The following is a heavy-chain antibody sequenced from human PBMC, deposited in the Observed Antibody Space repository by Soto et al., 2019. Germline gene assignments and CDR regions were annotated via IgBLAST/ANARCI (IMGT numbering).Heavy chain of an antibody. CDR2: IKSKADGGPR. CDR3: VEGWNDF. V-gene: IGHV3-15*01. CDR1: GFMFSSAW. D-gene: IGHD1-1*01. Sequence: EVQLVESGGDLVKPGGSLRLSCLTSGFMFSSAWLSWVGQAPGKGREWVGRIKSKADGGPRDYAAPGKGRFSISRDDSKNTLYLQMNSLRADDTAVYYCVEGWNDFWGQGTLVTVSS. J-gene: IGHJ4*02.